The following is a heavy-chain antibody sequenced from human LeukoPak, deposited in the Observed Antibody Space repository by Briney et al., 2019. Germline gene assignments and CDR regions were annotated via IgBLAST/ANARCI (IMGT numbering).Heavy chain of an antibody. Sequence: PSETLSLTCAVYGGSFSGYYWRWIRQPPGKGVEWIGEINHSGSTNYNPSLKSRVIISVDTTKNQSSLKLSSVTAADTAVYYCARGVGSSGWPDFDYWGQGTLVTVSS. D-gene: IGHD6-19*01. V-gene: IGHV4-34*01. J-gene: IGHJ4*02. CDR3: ARGVGSSGWPDFDY. CDR1: GGSFSGYY. CDR2: INHSGST.